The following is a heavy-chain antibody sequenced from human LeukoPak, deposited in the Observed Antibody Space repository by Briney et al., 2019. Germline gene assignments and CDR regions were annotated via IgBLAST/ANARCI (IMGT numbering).Heavy chain of an antibody. V-gene: IGHV1-8*03. CDR2: MNSNSGNT. Sequence: ASVKVSCKASGYTFTGYYIHWVRQATGQGLEWMGWMNSNSGNTGYAQKFQGRVTFTRDTSINTAYMELSSLRSEDTAVYYCARGASRSFDYWGQGTLVTVSS. CDR3: ARGASRSFDY. J-gene: IGHJ4*02. CDR1: GYTFTGYY.